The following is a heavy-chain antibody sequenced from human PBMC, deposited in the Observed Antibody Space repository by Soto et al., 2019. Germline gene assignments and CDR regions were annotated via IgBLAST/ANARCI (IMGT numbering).Heavy chain of an antibody. CDR1: GDPSSYSA. V-gene: IGHV1-2*02. Sequence: QVRVVQSGAEVRKPGSSVKVSCTASGDPSSYSAIGWLRQAPGQGLEWMGGINPNNGATHYGLSFQGRVTMTRDTSISTAYMELSSLRSDDTAVYYCASHDPGARFDPWGQGTLVIVSS. J-gene: IGHJ5*02. D-gene: IGHD1-1*01. CDR3: ASHDPGARFDP. CDR2: INPNNGAT.